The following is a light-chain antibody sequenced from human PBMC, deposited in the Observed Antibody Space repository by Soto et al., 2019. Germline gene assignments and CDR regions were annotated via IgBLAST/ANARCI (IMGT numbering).Light chain of an antibody. Sequence: DIQMTQSPSTLSASVGDRVTITCRASQSISSWLAWYQQKPGKAPKHLIYKASNLESGVPSRFSGSGSGTEITLTISSLQPDDFATYYCQHYSGYSRTFGQGTKLDIK. V-gene: IGKV1-5*03. J-gene: IGKJ2*01. CDR1: QSISSW. CDR2: KAS. CDR3: QHYSGYSRT.